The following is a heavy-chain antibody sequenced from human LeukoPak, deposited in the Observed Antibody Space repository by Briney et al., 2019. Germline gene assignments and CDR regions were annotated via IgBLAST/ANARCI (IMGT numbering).Heavy chain of an antibody. V-gene: IGHV4-59*01. CDR1: GGSISSYY. D-gene: IGHD3-16*02. J-gene: IGHJ4*02. CDR3: AARTYVWGSYRYTEE. Sequence: SETLSLTCTVSGGSISSYYWSWIRQPPGKGLEWIGYIYYSGSTNYNPSLKSRVTISVDTSKNQFSLKLSSVTAADTAVYYCAARTYVWGSYRYTEEWGQGTLVTVSS. CDR2: IYYSGST.